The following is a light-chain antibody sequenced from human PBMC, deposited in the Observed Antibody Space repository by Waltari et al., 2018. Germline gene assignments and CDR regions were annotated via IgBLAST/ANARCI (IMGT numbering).Light chain of an antibody. CDR3: QQSDSFPWA. Sequence: DIQMTQSPSSVSDSVGDRVTITCRASQDITRWLAWYQQKPGKAPKLLISAASSLQSGVPSRFSGSGSGTDFTLTISSLQPEDFATYYCQQSDSFPWAFGQGTKVEIK. J-gene: IGKJ1*01. CDR1: QDITRW. V-gene: IGKV1-12*01. CDR2: AAS.